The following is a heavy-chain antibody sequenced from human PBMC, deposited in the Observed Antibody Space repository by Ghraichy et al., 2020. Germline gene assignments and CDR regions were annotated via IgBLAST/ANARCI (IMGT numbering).Heavy chain of an antibody. CDR3: AKHARDFDF. J-gene: IGHJ4*02. CDR1: GFTFSSHW. CDR2: IRQDGNDK. V-gene: IGHV3-7*01. Sequence: ETLSLTCAASGFTFSSHWMSWVRQAPGKGLEWVANIRQDGNDKKYVDSVKGRFTISRDNAKNSLYLQMNSLRIEDTAVYYCAKHARDFDFWGQGTLVTVSS.